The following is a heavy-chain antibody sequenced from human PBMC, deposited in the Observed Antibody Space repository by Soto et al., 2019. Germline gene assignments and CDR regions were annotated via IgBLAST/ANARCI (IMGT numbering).Heavy chain of an antibody. CDR3: AREYSLAVVAPVY. J-gene: IGHJ4*02. Sequence: GGSLRLSCAASGFTFSSYTMHWVRQTPGKGLERVAVISYDGSDKYYADSVKGRFTISRDNSKNSLYLQMNSLRVEDTSVYYCAREYSLAVVAPVYWGQGILVTVSS. CDR2: ISYDGSDK. V-gene: IGHV3-30*04. D-gene: IGHD3-22*01. CDR1: GFTFSSYT.